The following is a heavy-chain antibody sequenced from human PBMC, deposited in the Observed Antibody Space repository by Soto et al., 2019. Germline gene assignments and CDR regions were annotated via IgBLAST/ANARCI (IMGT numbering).Heavy chain of an antibody. CDR2: IFYTGST. CDR1: GGPVTSGTYY. V-gene: IGHV4-61*01. CDR3: ARGVAHSIGVTSRFDY. J-gene: IGHJ4*02. Sequence: PSETLSLTCTVSGGPVTSGTYYWSWIRQPPGKGLEWIGYIFYTGSTNYNPSLKSRVTIALDTPKNQFSLKLSSVTAADTAVYYCARGVAHSIGVTSRFDYWGQGTLVTVSS. D-gene: IGHD2-21*02.